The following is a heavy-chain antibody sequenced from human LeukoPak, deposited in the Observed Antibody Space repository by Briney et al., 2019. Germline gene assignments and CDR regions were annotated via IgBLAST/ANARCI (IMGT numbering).Heavy chain of an antibody. D-gene: IGHD5-18*01. Sequence: GRSLRLSCAASGFTFSSYGMHWVRQAPGKGLEWVAVIWYDGSNKYYADSVKGRFTISRDNSKNTLYLQLNSLRAEDTVVYFCARGGSDTAMAHDYWGQGTLVTVSS. J-gene: IGHJ4*02. CDR2: IWYDGSNK. CDR1: GFTFSSYG. V-gene: IGHV3-33*01. CDR3: ARGGSDTAMAHDY.